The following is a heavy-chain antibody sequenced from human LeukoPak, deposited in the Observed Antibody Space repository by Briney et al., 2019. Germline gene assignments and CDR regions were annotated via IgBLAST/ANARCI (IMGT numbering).Heavy chain of an antibody. D-gene: IGHD6-13*01. CDR1: GGSISSGSYY. Sequence: SETLSLTCTVSGGSISSGSYYWSWIRQPAGKGLEWIGRIDTSGSTNYNPSLKSRVTMSADTSKKQFSLKLRSVTAADTAVYYCARAGNQQQLVGFFDYWGQGTLVTVSS. J-gene: IGHJ4*02. CDR2: IDTSGST. CDR3: ARAGNQQQLVGFFDY. V-gene: IGHV4-61*02.